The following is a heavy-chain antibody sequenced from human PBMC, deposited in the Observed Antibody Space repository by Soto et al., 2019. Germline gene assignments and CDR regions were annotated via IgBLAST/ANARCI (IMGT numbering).Heavy chain of an antibody. CDR1: GYTFTSYD. D-gene: IGHD3-10*01. CDR2: MNPNSGNT. CDR3: ARGKHLVMVRGVIIMPTHAHDAFDI. J-gene: IGHJ3*02. Sequence: GASVKVSCKASGYTFTSYDINWVRQATGQGLEWMGWMNPNSGNTGYAQKFQGRVTMTRNTSISTAYMELSSLRSEDTAVYYCARGKHLVMVRGVIIMPTHAHDAFDIWGQGTMVTVSS. V-gene: IGHV1-8*01.